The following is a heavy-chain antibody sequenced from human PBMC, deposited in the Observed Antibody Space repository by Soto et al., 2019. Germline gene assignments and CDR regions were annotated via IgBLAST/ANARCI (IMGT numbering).Heavy chain of an antibody. CDR1: GYTFTSYG. CDR2: IRTNNGNT. Sequence: QVQLVQSGAEVKKPGASVKVSCKASGYTFTSYGISWVRQAPGQGLEWMGWIRTNNGNTNHAQKLHGRVTMTTDTSTSTDDMELRSLSYDDTAVYYCARDLPTMDVGGQGTTVTVSS. V-gene: IGHV1-18*01. J-gene: IGHJ6*02. CDR3: ARDLPTMDV.